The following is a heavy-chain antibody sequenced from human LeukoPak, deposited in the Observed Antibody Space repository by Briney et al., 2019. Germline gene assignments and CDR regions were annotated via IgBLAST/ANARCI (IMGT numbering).Heavy chain of an antibody. V-gene: IGHV4-59*01. Sequence: SETLSLTCTVSGGFIFSYYWSWIRQPPGKGLEWIGDIYYSGSTNYNPSLKSRVTISVDTSKNQFSLKLSSVTAADTVVYYCARDLRSLGFDYWGQGTLVTVSS. D-gene: IGHD7-27*01. CDR2: IYYSGST. CDR3: ARDLRSLGFDY. J-gene: IGHJ4*02. CDR1: GGFIFSYY.